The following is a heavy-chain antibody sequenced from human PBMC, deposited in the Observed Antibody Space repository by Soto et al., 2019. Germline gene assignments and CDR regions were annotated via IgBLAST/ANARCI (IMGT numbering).Heavy chain of an antibody. CDR3: ARTSKFDS. V-gene: IGHV4-34*01. CDR1: GGSFSGYY. J-gene: IGHJ4*02. CDR2: INHSGST. D-gene: IGHD6-6*01. Sequence: SETLSLTCAVYGGSFSGYYWSWVRQPPGKGLEWIGQINHSGSTNYNPSLKSRVTISVDTSKNQFSLKLSSVTAADTAVYYCARTSKFDSWGQGTLVTVSS.